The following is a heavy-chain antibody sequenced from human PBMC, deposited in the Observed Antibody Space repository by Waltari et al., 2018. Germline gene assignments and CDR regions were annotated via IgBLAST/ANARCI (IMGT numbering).Heavy chain of an antibody. CDR1: GYSISSLHY. CDR2: IYYTGST. Sequence: QVQLQESGPGLVKPSETLSLTCAVSGYSISSLHYWGWIRQPPGKGLEWIGSIYYTGSTFYNPSRKSRVAMSVDTSNNQFSLKLSSVTAADTAVYFCATLPNYGSGTYAGYWGQGILVIVSS. V-gene: IGHV4-38-2*01. D-gene: IGHD3-10*01. J-gene: IGHJ4*02. CDR3: ATLPNYGSGTYAGY.